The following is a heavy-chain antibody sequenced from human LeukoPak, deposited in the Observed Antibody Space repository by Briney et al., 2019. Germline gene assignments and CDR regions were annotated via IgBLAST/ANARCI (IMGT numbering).Heavy chain of an antibody. CDR1: GFIISTYY. D-gene: IGHD2-2*01. J-gene: IGHJ4*02. Sequence: GGSLRLSCAASGFIISTYYMTWVRQAPGKGLEWVAGIKQDGSENYYVDSVKGRFTVSRDNSKNSLYLQMNSLRAEDTAAYFCARERYCTTATCYVGVPFDYWGQGTLVTVSS. CDR3: ARERYCTTATCYVGVPFDY. CDR2: IKQDGSEN. V-gene: IGHV3-7*01.